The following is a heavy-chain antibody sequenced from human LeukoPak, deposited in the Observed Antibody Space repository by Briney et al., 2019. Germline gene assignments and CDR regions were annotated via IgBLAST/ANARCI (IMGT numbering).Heavy chain of an antibody. CDR2: IYPVDSDT. CDR1: GYHFTNYW. Sequence: GESLKISCKGSGYHFTNYWIGWVRQMPGKGLEWMGIIYPVDSDTRYSPSFQGQVTISADKSISTAYLQWSSLKASDTAIYYCARRGSNSYNSFDPWGQGTLVTVSS. CDR3: ARRGSNSYNSFDP. V-gene: IGHV5-51*01. J-gene: IGHJ5*02. D-gene: IGHD3-16*02.